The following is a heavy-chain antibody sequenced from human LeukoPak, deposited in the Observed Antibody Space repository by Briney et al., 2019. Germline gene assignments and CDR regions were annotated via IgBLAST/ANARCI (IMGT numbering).Heavy chain of an antibody. CDR3: ARMIVGATTFDY. CDR2: IYHSGST. CDR1: GGSISSSNW. Sequence: SETLSLTCAVSGGSISSSNWWSWVRQPPGKGLEWIGEIYHSGSTNYNPSLKSRVTISVDTSKNQFSLKLSSVTAADTAVYYCARMIVGATTFDYWGQGTLVTVSS. J-gene: IGHJ4*02. D-gene: IGHD1-26*01. V-gene: IGHV4-4*02.